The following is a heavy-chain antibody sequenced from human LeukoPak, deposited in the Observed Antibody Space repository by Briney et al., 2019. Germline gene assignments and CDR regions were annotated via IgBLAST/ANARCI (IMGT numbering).Heavy chain of an antibody. CDR1: GYTFTSYA. J-gene: IGHJ4*02. Sequence: ASVKVSCKASGYTFTSYAMNWVRQAPGQGLEWMGWINTNTGNPTYAQGFTGRFVFPLDTSVSTAYLQISSLKAEDTAVYYCARDILTGYYDRGFDYWGQGALVTVSS. CDR2: INTNTGNP. D-gene: IGHD3-9*01. CDR3: ARDILTGYYDRGFDY. V-gene: IGHV7-4-1*02.